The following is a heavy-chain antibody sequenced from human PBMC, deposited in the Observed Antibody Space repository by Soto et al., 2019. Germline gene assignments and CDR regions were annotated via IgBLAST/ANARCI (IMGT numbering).Heavy chain of an antibody. D-gene: IGHD3-10*01. V-gene: IGHV1-2*02. J-gene: IGHJ5*02. CDR1: GYTFTGYY. CDR2: INPNSGAT. CDR3: ARAGGSGRVGYNWFDP. Sequence: QVQLVQSGAEVKKPGASVKVSCKASGYTFTGYYMHWVRQAPGQGLEWMGWINPNSGATNYAQKFQDRVTMTRDTSISTAYMELSRLRSDDTAVYYCARAGGSGRVGYNWFDPWGQGTLVTVSS.